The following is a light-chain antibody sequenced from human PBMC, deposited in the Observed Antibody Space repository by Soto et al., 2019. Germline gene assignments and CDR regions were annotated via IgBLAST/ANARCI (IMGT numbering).Light chain of an antibody. CDR3: SSYTTSNTRVV. J-gene: IGLJ2*01. CDR1: SSDVGGYNY. CDR2: DVS. Sequence: QSVLAQPASVSGSPGQSITISCTGTSSDVGGYNYVSWYQQNPGKAPKVMIYDVSNRPSGVSSRFSGSKSGNTASLTISGLQAEDEADYYCSSYTTSNTRVVFGGGTKVTVL. V-gene: IGLV2-14*01.